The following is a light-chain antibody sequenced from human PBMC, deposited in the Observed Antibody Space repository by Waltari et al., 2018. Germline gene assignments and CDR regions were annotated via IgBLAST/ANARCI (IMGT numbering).Light chain of an antibody. V-gene: IGLV1-51*01. CDR3: GTWDSSLVV. CDR1: SSNIGNTY. Sequence: QSVLTQPPSVSAAPGQKVTISCSGRSSNIGNTYVTWYQQLPGTAPKLLIYDNNKRPSGIPDRFSGSKSGTSATLGITGLQTGDEADYYCGTWDSSLVVFGGGTKLTVL. J-gene: IGLJ2*01. CDR2: DNN.